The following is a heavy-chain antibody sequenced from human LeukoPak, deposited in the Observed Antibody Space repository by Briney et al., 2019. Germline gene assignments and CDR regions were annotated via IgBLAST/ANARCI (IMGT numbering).Heavy chain of an antibody. Sequence: GGSLRLSCAASGFTFSKYWMLWVRQAPGKGLESVSRINTDGTVTTYADSVKGRFTVSRDNADNTMFLQMNSVRDEDTAVYYCATKQWLAPPPAFWGQGTPVTVSS. V-gene: IGHV3-74*01. CDR2: INTDGTVT. J-gene: IGHJ1*01. CDR3: ATKQWLAPPPAF. CDR1: GFTFSKYW. D-gene: IGHD6-19*01.